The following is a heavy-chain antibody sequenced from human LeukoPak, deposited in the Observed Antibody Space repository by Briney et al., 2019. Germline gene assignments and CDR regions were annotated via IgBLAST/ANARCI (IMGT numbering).Heavy chain of an antibody. D-gene: IGHD5-18*01. CDR1: GYTFTGYY. Sequence: ASVKVSCKASGYTFTGYYMHWVRQAPGQGLEWMGWINPNSGGTNYAQKFQGRVTMTRDTSISTAYMELSRLRSDDTAVHYCAREGDTAMVSDAFDIWGQGTMVTVSS. V-gene: IGHV1-2*02. CDR3: AREGDTAMVSDAFDI. CDR2: INPNSGGT. J-gene: IGHJ3*02.